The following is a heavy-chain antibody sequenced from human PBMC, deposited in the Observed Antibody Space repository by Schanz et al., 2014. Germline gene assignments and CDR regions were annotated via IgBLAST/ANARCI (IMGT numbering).Heavy chain of an antibody. CDR2: ISPYTGNT. V-gene: IGHV1-18*01. D-gene: IGHD2-2*01. Sequence: QVQLEQSGAEEKKPGASVTASCKTSGYAFSDYGITCVRQAPGQGLQWMGRISPYTGNTNYAQTLQGRITLTTAAATNTAYMVLRSLRSDDTALYYYTTMWAYSTITTCHTLEPFDVWGQGTMVTVSS. CDR1: GYAFSDYG. CDR3: TTMWAYSTITTCHTLEPFDV. J-gene: IGHJ3*01.